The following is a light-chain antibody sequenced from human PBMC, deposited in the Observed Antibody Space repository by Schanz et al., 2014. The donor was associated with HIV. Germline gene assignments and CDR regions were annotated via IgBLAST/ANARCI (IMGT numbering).Light chain of an antibody. J-gene: IGLJ1*01. V-gene: IGLV2-11*01. Sequence: QSALTQPRSVSGSPGQSVTISCTGTSSDVGPYNYLSWYQQYPGKAPKFMIYDVSKRASGVPDRFSGFKSGNTASLTVSGLQAEDEAAYYCSSYAGSNNFVFGSGTKLTVL. CDR3: SSYAGSNNFV. CDR1: SSDVGPYNY. CDR2: DVS.